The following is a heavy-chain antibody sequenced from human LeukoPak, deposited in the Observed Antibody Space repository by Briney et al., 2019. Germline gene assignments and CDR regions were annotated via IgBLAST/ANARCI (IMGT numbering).Heavy chain of an antibody. J-gene: IGHJ4*02. Sequence: ASVKVSCKGSGYTFTGYYMHWVRQAPGQGLEWMGWINPNSGGTNYAQKFQGRVTMTRDTSISTAYMELSRLRSDDTAVYYCARDLERYYDLEGRSGYWGQGTLVTVSS. CDR3: ARDLERYYDLEGRSGY. V-gene: IGHV1-2*02. CDR2: INPNSGGT. CDR1: GYTFTGYY. D-gene: IGHD3-3*01.